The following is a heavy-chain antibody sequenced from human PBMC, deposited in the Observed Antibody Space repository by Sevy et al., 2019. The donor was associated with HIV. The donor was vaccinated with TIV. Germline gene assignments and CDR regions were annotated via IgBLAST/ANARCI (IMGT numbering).Heavy chain of an antibody. V-gene: IGHV3-23*01. J-gene: IGHJ4*02. CDR1: GFTFSSYA. D-gene: IGHD2-2*01. CDR3: ARYMVVVPAIPFDY. Sequence: GGSLRLSCAASGFTFSSYAMSWVRQAPGKGLEWVSAISGSGGSTYYADSVKGRFTISRDNSKNTLYLQMNSLRAEDTAVYYCARYMVVVPAIPFDYWGQGTLVTVSS. CDR2: ISGSGGST.